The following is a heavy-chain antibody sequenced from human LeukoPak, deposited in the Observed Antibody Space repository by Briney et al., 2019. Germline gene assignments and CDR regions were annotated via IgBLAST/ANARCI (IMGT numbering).Heavy chain of an antibody. Sequence: PSETLCLTCAASGFSISSDSYCGLLQPPPRKRQGWTGSSYNSGSTYYNPSLKSRVTISRDTSKNPLSLQLNSVTAADTAVYYCARRHTIPQWELDYFDYWGQGTLVTVSS. D-gene: IGHD1-26*01. CDR2: SYNSGST. J-gene: IGHJ4*02. V-gene: IGHV4-38-2*01. CDR3: ARRHTIPQWELDYFDY. CDR1: GFSISSDSY.